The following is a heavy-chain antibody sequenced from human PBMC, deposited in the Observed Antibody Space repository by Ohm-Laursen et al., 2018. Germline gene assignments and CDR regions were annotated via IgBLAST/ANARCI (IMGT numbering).Heavy chain of an antibody. J-gene: IGHJ4*02. Sequence: SLRLSCAASGFTFSDYYMSWIRQAPGKGLEWVSYISSSGSTMYYADSVKGRFTISRDSAKNSLYLQMNSLRAEDTAVYFCARDSGYIDGRSGIDYWGQGTLVTVSS. CDR2: ISSSGSTM. CDR1: GFTFSDYY. CDR3: ARDSGYIDGRSGIDY. V-gene: IGHV3-11*04. D-gene: IGHD5-18*01.